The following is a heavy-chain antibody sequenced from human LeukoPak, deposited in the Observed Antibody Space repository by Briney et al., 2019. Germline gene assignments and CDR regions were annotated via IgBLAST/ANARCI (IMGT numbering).Heavy chain of an antibody. V-gene: IGHV3-23*01. Sequence: GGSLRLSCAASGFTFSSDAMSWVRRAPGKGLEWVSTISGSGGSTYYTDSVKGRFTISRDNSKNMLYLQMNSLRAEDTAVYYCAKMNRGDDTTWNFDYWGQGTLVTVSS. CDR3: AKMNRGDDTTWNFDY. CDR2: ISGSGGST. CDR1: GFTFSSDA. J-gene: IGHJ4*02. D-gene: IGHD2/OR15-2a*01.